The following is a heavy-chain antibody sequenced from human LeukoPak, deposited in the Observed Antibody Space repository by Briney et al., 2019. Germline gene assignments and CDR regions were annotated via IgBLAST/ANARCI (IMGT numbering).Heavy chain of an antibody. V-gene: IGHV1-3*01. CDR2: INAGNGNT. CDR1: GYTFTSYA. D-gene: IGHD2-21*02. J-gene: IGHJ6*02. CDR3: AREYIVVVTAIPDYYGMDV. Sequence: EASVKVSCKASGYTFTSYAMHWVRQAPGQRLEWMGWINAGNGNTKYSQKFQGRVTITRDTSASTAYMELSSLRSEDTAVYYCAREYIVVVTAIPDYYGMDVWGQGTTVTVSS.